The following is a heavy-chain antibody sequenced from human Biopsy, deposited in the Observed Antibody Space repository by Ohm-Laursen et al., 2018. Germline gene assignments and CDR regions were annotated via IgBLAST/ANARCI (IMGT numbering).Heavy chain of an antibody. CDR3: AKCMTGGSNYYFHH. CDR2: IWNDGSSK. J-gene: IGHJ4*02. CDR1: GFTFSTYW. V-gene: IGHV3-33*06. D-gene: IGHD2-8*01. Sequence: SLRLSCSASGFTFSTYWMTWVCQAPGKGLEWVAAIWNDGSSKNYADSVKGRFTISRDNSKNTLYLQMNSLRGEDTAVYYCAKCMTGGSNYYFHHCGQGTLVTVSS.